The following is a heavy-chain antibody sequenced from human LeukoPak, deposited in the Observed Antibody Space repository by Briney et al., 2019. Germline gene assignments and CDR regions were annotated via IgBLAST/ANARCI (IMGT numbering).Heavy chain of an antibody. D-gene: IGHD6-19*01. V-gene: IGHV4-34*01. CDR1: GGSFSGYY. Sequence: SETLSLTCAVYGGSFSGYYWSWIRQPPGKGLEWIGEINHSGSTNYNPSLKSRVTISVDTSKNQFSLKLSSVTAADTAVYYCARAFLAVAGTRGGLDYFDYWGQGTLVTVSS. CDR2: INHSGST. J-gene: IGHJ4*02. CDR3: ARAFLAVAGTRGGLDYFDY.